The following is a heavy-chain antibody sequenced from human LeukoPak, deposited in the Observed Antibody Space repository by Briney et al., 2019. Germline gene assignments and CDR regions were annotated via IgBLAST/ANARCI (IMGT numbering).Heavy chain of an antibody. V-gene: IGHV3-53*01. Sequence: GGSLRLSCADSGFTAITNDMTWVRQAAGTGLEWVSVLYSDGNIKYADSMHPRFTISRDNFKNTLYLEMNGLSPDDTVVYYCARGVEPLAANTLAYWGQGTLVTVSS. CDR3: ARGVEPLAANTLAY. D-gene: IGHD1-14*01. CDR1: GFTAITND. CDR2: LYSDGNI. J-gene: IGHJ4*02.